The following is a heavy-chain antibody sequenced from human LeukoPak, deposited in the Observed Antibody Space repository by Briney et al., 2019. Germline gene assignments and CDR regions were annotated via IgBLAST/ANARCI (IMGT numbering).Heavy chain of an antibody. CDR1: GYTFISYG. J-gene: IGHJ4*02. D-gene: IGHD2/OR15-2a*01. CDR2: INPNSGGT. V-gene: IGHV1-2*02. Sequence: GASVKVSCKASGYTFISYGISWVRQAPGQGLEWMGWINPNSGGTNYAQKFQGRVTMTRDTSISTAYMELSRLRSDDTAVYYCARENMRTYEDWGQGTLVTVSS. CDR3: ARENMRTYED.